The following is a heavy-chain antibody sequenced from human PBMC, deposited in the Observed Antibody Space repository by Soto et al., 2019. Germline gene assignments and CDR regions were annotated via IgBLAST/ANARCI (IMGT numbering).Heavy chain of an antibody. V-gene: IGHV3-23*01. Sequence: GGSLRLSCAASGFTFSSYAMSWVRQAPGKGLEWVSAISCSGGSTYYADSVKGRFTISRDNSKNTLYLQMNSLRAEDTAVYYCAKKPRPDPRGTFYYYYMDVWGKGTTVTVSS. CDR3: AKKPRPDPRGTFYYYYMDV. CDR2: ISCSGGST. CDR1: GFTFSSYA. J-gene: IGHJ6*03. D-gene: IGHD3-16*01.